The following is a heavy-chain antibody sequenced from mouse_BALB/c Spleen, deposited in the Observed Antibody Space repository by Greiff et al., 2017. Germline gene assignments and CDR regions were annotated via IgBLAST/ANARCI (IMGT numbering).Heavy chain of an antibody. CDR1: GFTFSSYG. CDR2: ISSGGSYT. J-gene: IGHJ4*01. Sequence: DVHLVESGGDLVKPGGSLKLSCAASGFTFSSYGMSWVRQTPDKRLEWVATISSGGSYTYYPDSVKGRFTISRDNAKNTLYLQMSSLKSEDTAMYYCARHGAYDYNAMDYWGQGTSVTVSS. CDR3: ARHGAYDYNAMDY. D-gene: IGHD6-5*01. V-gene: IGHV5-6*01.